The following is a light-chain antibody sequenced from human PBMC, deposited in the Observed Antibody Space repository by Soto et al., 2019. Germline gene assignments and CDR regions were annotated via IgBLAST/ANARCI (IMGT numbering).Light chain of an antibody. CDR2: DAS. CDR3: QQYGRSSYT. Sequence: EIVLTQSPGTLSLSPGERATLSCRASQSVSSSYLALYQQKPDQAPMLLIYDASSRATGLPDRFSGSGSATDFTLTISRLEPEDFAVDYCQQYGRSSYTFGQGTKLEIK. CDR1: QSVSSSY. V-gene: IGKV3-20*01. J-gene: IGKJ2*01.